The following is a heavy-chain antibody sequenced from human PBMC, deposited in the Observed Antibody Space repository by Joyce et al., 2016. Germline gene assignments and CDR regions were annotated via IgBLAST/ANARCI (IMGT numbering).Heavy chain of an antibody. CDR3: TTPSCAN. CDR2: INSDDSRI. D-gene: IGHD2-2*01. CDR1: GIIFSNKE. V-gene: IGHV3-48*03. Sequence: LVQPGGSLRLSCAASGIIFSNKEMNWVRQAPGKGLEWISSINSDDSRIHYADSLRGRFTISRDNARNSLFLEMNSLRVEDTAMYYCTTPSCANWGQGSLVTVSS. J-gene: IGHJ4*02.